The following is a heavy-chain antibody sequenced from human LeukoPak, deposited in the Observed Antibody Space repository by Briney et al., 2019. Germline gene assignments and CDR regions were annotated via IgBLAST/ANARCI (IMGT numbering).Heavy chain of an antibody. J-gene: IGHJ4*02. V-gene: IGHV3-21*01. Sequence: GGPLRLSCAASGFTFSSYSMNWVRQAPGKGLEWVSSITSSSGYIYYADSVKGRFTISRDNAKNSLYLQMNSLRAEDTAVYYCARDSGYDFVPYYFDYWGQGTLVTVSS. D-gene: IGHD5-12*01. CDR1: GFTFSSYS. CDR2: ITSSSGYI. CDR3: ARDSGYDFVPYYFDY.